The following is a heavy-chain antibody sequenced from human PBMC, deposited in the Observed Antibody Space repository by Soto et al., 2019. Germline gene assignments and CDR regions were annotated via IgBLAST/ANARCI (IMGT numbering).Heavy chain of an antibody. D-gene: IGHD3-3*01. CDR3: ARGTPFWSGYHHFDY. CDR2: INPKSGGT. V-gene: IGHV1-2*06. CDR1: GYSFTDYH. Sequence: ASVKVSCKASGYSFTDYHIHWVRQAPGQGLEWLGRINPKSGGTSTAQKFQGRVTMTRDTSISTAYMELSRLRSDDTAVYYCARGTPFWSGYHHFDYWGQGTLVTVSS. J-gene: IGHJ4*02.